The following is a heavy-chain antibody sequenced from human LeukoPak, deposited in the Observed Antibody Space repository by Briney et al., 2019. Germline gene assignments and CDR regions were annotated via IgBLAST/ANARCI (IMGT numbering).Heavy chain of an antibody. CDR2: IYYSGST. CDR1: GGSISSYY. D-gene: IGHD1-1*01. Sequence: SETLSLTCTVPGGSISSYYWSWIRQPPGKGLEWIGYIYYSGSTNYNPSLKSRVTISVDTSKNQFSLKLSSVTAADTAVYYCAWGTRDAFDIWGQGTMVTVSS. J-gene: IGHJ3*02. V-gene: IGHV4-59*01. CDR3: AWGTRDAFDI.